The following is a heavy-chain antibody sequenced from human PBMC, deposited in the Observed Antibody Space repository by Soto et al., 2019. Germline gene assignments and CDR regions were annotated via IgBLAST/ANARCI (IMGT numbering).Heavy chain of an antibody. D-gene: IGHD3-10*01. CDR2: IIRIFGTP. CDR3: ASQGSNEDYYCGMDV. CDR1: GGTFSSYA. Sequence: QVQLVQSGAEVKKPGSSVKVSCKASGGTFSSYAINWVRQAPGQGLEWMGGIIRIFGTPDYAQRFQGRVTITADDSTSTAYMELSSLRSEDTAVYYCASQGSNEDYYCGMDVWGQGTTVTVSS. J-gene: IGHJ6*02. V-gene: IGHV1-69*12.